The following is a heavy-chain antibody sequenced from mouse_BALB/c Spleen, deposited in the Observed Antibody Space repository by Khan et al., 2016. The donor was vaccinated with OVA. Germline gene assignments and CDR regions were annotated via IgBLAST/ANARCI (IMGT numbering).Heavy chain of an antibody. V-gene: IGHV5-9-3*01. D-gene: IGHD2-1*01. CDR1: GFTFSTFA. Sequence: EVQLVESGGGLVKPGGSLKLSCAASGFTFSTFAMSWVRQTPAKRLEWVATISSDGDYTYYPDNVTGRFTISRANAKNNLYLQMSSLRSEDTAMYYCARFPYGNFAYWGQGTLVTVSA. CDR2: ISSDGDYT. J-gene: IGHJ3*01. CDR3: ARFPYGNFAY.